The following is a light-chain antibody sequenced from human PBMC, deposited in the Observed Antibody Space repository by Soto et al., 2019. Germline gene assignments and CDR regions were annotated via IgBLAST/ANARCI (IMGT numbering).Light chain of an antibody. V-gene: IGKV4-1*01. CDR3: HQYFTLPRT. CDR1: QSVLYSSTNKDY. CDR2: WAS. Sequence: DIMLTQSPDSLAVSLGGRATINCKSSQSVLYSSTNKDYLAWYQQRPGQPPKLLIYWASTRQSGVPDRFSGSGSGTDFNLTISSLQAADVAVYHCHQYFTLPRTFGQGTRVEI. J-gene: IGKJ1*01.